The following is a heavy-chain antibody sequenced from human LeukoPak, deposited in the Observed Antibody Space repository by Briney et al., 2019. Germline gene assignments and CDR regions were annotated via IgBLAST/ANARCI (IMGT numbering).Heavy chain of an antibody. CDR2: IYYSGST. CDR3: ARGTFGMSFDY. D-gene: IGHD3-16*01. Sequence: SETLSLTCTVFGGSISSGGYYWSWIRQHPGKGLEWIGYIYYSGSTYYNPSLKSRITISVDTSKNQFSLKLSSVTAADTAVYYCARGTFGMSFDYWGQGTLVTVSS. J-gene: IGHJ4*02. CDR1: GGSISSGGYY. V-gene: IGHV4-31*03.